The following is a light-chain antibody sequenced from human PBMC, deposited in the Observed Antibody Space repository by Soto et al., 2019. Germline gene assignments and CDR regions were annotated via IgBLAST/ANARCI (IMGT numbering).Light chain of an antibody. CDR1: SSNIGAGYD. Sequence: QSALTQPPSVSGAPGQRVTISCTGSSSNIGAGYDVHWYQQFPGTAPKFLIYGNSNRPSGVPDRFSGSKSGTSASLAITGLQAEDEADYYCQSYDSSLSGMIFGGGTKLTVL. J-gene: IGLJ2*01. CDR2: GNS. CDR3: QSYDSSLSGMI. V-gene: IGLV1-40*01.